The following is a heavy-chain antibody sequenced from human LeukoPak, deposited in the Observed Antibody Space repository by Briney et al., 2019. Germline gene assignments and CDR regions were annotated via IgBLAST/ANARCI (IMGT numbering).Heavy chain of an antibody. V-gene: IGHV1-2*02. CDR2: INPNSGGT. CDR1: GYTFTGYY. CDR3: ARGGGGWYWELY. D-gene: IGHD6-19*01. J-gene: IGHJ4*02. Sequence: AAVKVSCKASGYTFTGYYMHWVRQPPGQGLEWMGWINPNSGGTNYAQKFQGRVTMTRDTPISTAYMELSRLRSDDTAVYYCARGGGGWYWELYWGQGTLVTVSS.